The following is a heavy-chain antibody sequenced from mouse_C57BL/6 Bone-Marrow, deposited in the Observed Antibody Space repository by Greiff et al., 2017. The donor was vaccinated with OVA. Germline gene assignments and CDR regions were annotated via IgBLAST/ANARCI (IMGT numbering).Heavy chain of an antibody. J-gene: IGHJ2*01. CDR3: ARSGDYYGLYYFDY. Sequence: QVQLQQPGAELVKPGASVKMSCKASGYTFTSYWITWVKQRPGQGLEWIGDIYPGSGSTTYNAQLKSKATLTVDTSSSTAYMQRSSLTSEDSSVYYCARSGDYYGLYYFDYWGQGTTLTVSS. D-gene: IGHD1-1*01. V-gene: IGHV1-55*01. CDR1: GYTFTSYW. CDR2: IYPGSGST.